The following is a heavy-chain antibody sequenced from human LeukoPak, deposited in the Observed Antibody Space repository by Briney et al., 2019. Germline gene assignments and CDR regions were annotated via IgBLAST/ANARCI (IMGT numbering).Heavy chain of an antibody. D-gene: IGHD6-19*01. CDR3: ARAEYSSGWLEVDY. J-gene: IGHJ4*02. CDR2: TYYRSKWYN. CDR1: GDSVSSNTAA. V-gene: IGHV6-1*01. Sequence: SQTRALTCPISGDSVSSNTAAWDWIRQCPSRGLEWLGRTYYRSKWYNDDAVSVKSRITINPDTSKIQFSLQLNSVTPEDSAVYYCARAEYSSGWLEVDYWGQGTLVTVSS.